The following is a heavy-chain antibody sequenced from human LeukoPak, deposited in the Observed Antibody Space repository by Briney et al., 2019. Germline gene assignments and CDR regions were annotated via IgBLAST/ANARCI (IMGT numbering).Heavy chain of an antibody. J-gene: IGHJ4*02. V-gene: IGHV4-34*01. CDR2: INHSGST. CDR1: GGSFSGYY. D-gene: IGHD3-22*01. CDR3: ARFFLKTYYYDSSGYYFDY. Sequence: PSETLSLTCAVYGGSFSGYYWSWIRQPPGKGLEWIGEINHSGSTNYNPSLKSRVTISVDTSKNQFSLKLSSVTAADTAVYYCARFFLKTYYYDSSGYYFDYWGQGTLVTVSS.